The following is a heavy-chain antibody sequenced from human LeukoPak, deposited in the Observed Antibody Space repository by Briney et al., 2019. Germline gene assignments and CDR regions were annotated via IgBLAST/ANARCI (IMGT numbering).Heavy chain of an antibody. CDR3: ARGQVPAARGYNWFDP. V-gene: IGHV4-34*01. CDR2: INARGDT. Sequence: SETLSLTCAVSGGSFNDYYWNWIRQPPGKGLEWIGEINARGDTNYNPSLKSRVTISVDTSKKQFSLRLTSMIAADTALYYCARGQVPAARGYNWFDPWGQGTLVTVSS. D-gene: IGHD2-2*01. CDR1: GGSFNDYY. J-gene: IGHJ5*02.